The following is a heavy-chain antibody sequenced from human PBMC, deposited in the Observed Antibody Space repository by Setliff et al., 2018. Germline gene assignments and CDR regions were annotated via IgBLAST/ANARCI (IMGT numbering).Heavy chain of an antibody. V-gene: IGHV4-61*02. CDR2: LHTSGSI. J-gene: IGHJ4*02. Sequence: PSETLSLTCTVSGGSISSGTYYWSWIRQPAGKGLEWIGRLHTSGSIDYNPSLKSRVTISVDTSKNQFSLRLRSVIAADTAVYFCARDNTMVGATDYWGLGTLVTVSS. CDR3: ARDNTMVGATDY. CDR1: GGSISSGTYY. D-gene: IGHD1-26*01.